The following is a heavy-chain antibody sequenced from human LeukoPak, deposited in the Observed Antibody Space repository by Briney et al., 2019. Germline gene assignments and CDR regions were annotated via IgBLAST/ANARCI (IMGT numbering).Heavy chain of an antibody. CDR1: GFTFSAYA. J-gene: IGHJ4*02. V-gene: IGHV3-30-3*01. Sequence: GRSLRLSCAASGFTFSAYALHCVRQAPGKGLEWVSVISYDGSDKYYADSVKGRFTISRDSSKNTLYLQMNSLRAEDAAVYYCARDLNRYFDYWGQGTLVTVSS. CDR3: ARDLNRYFDY. CDR2: ISYDGSDK.